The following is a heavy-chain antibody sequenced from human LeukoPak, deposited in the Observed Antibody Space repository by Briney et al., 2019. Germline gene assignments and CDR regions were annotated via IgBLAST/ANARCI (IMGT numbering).Heavy chain of an antibody. D-gene: IGHD2-15*01. V-gene: IGHV3-21*01. CDR2: ISSTSSFI. J-gene: IGHJ4*03. CDR3: ATPRTYYCSETSCYFDH. CDR1: GFTFSAYS. Sequence: GGSLRLSCAASGFTFSAYSIHWVRQAPGKGLEWVSSISSTSSFIFYADSVKGRFTISRDNADSSLYLQMNSLRAEDTAVYYCATPRTYYCSETSCYFDHWGQGTLVTVSS.